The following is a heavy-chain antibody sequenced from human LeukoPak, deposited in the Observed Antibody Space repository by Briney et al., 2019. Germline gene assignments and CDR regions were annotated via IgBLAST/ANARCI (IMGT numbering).Heavy chain of an antibody. CDR2: IYHSGST. Sequence: SETLSLTCAVSGYSISSGYYWGWIRQPPGKGLEWIGSIYHSGSTYYNPSLKSRVTISVDTSKNQFSLKLSSVTAADTAVYYCARDIVNEVTSCSFDPWGQGTLVTVSS. CDR3: ARDIVNEVTSCSFDP. V-gene: IGHV4-38-2*02. J-gene: IGHJ5*02. D-gene: IGHD2-2*01. CDR1: GYSISSGYY.